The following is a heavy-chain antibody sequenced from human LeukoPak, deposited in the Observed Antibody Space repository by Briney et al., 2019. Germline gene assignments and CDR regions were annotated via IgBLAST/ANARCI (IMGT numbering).Heavy chain of an antibody. CDR1: GYTFTGYY. CDR3: ARDLIRDGYNYGFLYMGV. V-gene: IGHV1-2*02. Sequence: ASVKVSCKASGYTFTGYYMHWVRQAPGQGLEWMGWINPNSGGTNYAQKFQGRVTMTRDTSISTAYMELSRLRSDDTAVYYCARDLIRDGYNYGFLYMGVWGKGTTVTVSS. J-gene: IGHJ6*03. CDR2: INPNSGGT. D-gene: IGHD5-24*01.